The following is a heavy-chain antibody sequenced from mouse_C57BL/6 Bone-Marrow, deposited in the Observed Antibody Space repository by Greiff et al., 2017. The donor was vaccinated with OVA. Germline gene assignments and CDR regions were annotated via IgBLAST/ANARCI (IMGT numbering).Heavy chain of an antibody. Sequence: EVKLMESEGGLVQPGSSMKLSCTASGFTFSDYYMAWVRQVPEKGLEWVANINYDGSSTYYLDSLKSRFIISRDNAKNILYLQMSSLKSEDTATYYCAREGNQYYYAMDYWGQGTSVTVSS. CDR3: AREGNQYYYAMDY. CDR1: GFTFSDYY. J-gene: IGHJ4*01. D-gene: IGHD2-1*01. CDR2: INYDGSST. V-gene: IGHV5-16*01.